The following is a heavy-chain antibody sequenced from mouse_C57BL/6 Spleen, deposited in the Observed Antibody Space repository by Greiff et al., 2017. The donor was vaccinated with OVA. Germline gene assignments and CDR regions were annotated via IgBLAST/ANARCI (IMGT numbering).Heavy chain of an antibody. J-gene: IGHJ2*01. D-gene: IGHD1-1*01. CDR2: IYPRSGNT. V-gene: IGHV1-81*01. CDR3: ARWDYGSSSSFDD. CDR1: GYTFTSYG. Sequence: VKVVESGAELARPGASVKLSCKASGYTFTSYGISWVKQRTGQGLEWIGEIYPRSGNTYYNEKFKGKATLTADKSSSTAYMELRSLTSEDSAVYFCARWDYGSSSSFDDWGQGTTLTVSS.